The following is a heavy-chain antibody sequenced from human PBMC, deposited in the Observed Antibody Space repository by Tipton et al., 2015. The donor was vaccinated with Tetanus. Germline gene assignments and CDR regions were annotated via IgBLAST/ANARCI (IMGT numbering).Heavy chain of an antibody. Sequence: SLRLSCAASGFSFSDYAMSWVRQAPGKGLEWVAAISSSGSSTYYADSVKGRFTISRDNSMSTLHLEMNNLRADDTAVYYRAKDPSPLTWVQLWIDSWGQGTRVTVSS. CDR1: GFSFSDYA. J-gene: IGHJ4*02. V-gene: IGHV3-23*01. CDR2: ISSSGSST. CDR3: AKDPSPLTWVQLWIDS. D-gene: IGHD5-18*01.